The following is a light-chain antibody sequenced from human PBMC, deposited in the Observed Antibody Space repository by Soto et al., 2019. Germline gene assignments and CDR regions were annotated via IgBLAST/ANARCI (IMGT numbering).Light chain of an antibody. J-gene: IGLJ1*01. Sequence: QSALTQPASVSGSPGQSITISCTGASSDVGVYNYVSWYQQHPGKAPKLMIYDVSNRPSGVSNRFSGSKSGNTASLTISGLQAEDEADYYCNSYTSSSTDVFGTGTKLTVL. CDR3: NSYTSSSTDV. CDR2: DVS. V-gene: IGLV2-14*01. CDR1: SSDVGVYNY.